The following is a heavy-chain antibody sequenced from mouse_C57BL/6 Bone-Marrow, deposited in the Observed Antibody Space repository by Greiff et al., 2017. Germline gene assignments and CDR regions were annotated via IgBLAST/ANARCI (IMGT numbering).Heavy chain of an antibody. CDR2: IYPRSGNT. Sequence: VQLQQSGAELARPGASVKLSCKASGYTFTSYGISWVKQRTGQGLEWIGDIYPRSGNTYYNEKFKGKATLTAVKSSSTASMGLRSLTSEDAAVEFCARGYDDEAWFAYWGQGTLVTVSA. J-gene: IGHJ3*01. CDR1: GYTFTSYG. V-gene: IGHV1-81*01. CDR3: ARGYDDEAWFAY. D-gene: IGHD2-4*01.